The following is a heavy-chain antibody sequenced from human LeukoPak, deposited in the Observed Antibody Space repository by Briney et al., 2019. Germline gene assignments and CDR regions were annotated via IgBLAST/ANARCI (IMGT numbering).Heavy chain of an antibody. J-gene: IGHJ4*02. CDR1: GGSFSGYY. CDR2: INHSRST. CDR3: ARDRGGTGWELRYFDY. V-gene: IGHV4-34*01. D-gene: IGHD1-26*01. Sequence: SETLSLTCAVNGGSFSGYYWSWIRQPPGKGLEWIGEINHSRSTNYNPSLKSRVTISVDTSKNQFSLKLSSVTAADTAVYYCARDRGGTGWELRYFDYWGQGTLVTVSS.